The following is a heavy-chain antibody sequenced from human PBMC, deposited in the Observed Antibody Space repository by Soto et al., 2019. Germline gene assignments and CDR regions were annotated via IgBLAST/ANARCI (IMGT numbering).Heavy chain of an antibody. CDR3: ARQYYFGSGSYYNQPFDF. D-gene: IGHD3-10*01. CDR1: GGSISSSSYY. Sequence: PSETLSLTCTVSGGSISSSSYYWGWIRQPPGKGLEWIGSIYYSGNTYYNPSLKSRVTISVDTAKNQFSLKLSSVTAADTAVYYCARQYYFGSGSYYNQPFDFWGQGTLVTVSS. CDR2: IYYSGNT. V-gene: IGHV4-39*01. J-gene: IGHJ4*02.